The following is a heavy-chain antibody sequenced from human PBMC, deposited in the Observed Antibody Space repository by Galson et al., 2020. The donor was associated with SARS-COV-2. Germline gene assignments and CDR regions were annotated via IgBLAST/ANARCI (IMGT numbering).Heavy chain of an antibody. V-gene: IGHV4-31*03. CDR3: ARDDSSGHFDY. CDR2: IYYSGST. D-gene: IGHD6-19*01. J-gene: IGHJ4*02. CDR1: GGSISSGGYY. Sequence: SETLSLTCTVSGGSISSGGYYWSWIRQHPGKGLEWIGYIYYSGSTYYNPSLKSRVTISVDTSKNQFSLKLSSVTAADTAVYYCARDDSSGHFDYWGQGTLVTVSS.